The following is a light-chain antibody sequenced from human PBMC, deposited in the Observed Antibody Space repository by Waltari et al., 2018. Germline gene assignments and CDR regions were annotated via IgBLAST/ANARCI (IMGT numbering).Light chain of an antibody. CDR2: YDG. V-gene: IGLV3-21*04. CDR1: DIGSKS. J-gene: IGLJ2*01. CDR3: QVWDTASNHVV. Sequence: SYVMTQAPAVSVAPGETARLTCGGHDIGSKSVHWYQQKPAQAPVLVIYYDGGRPSGIPERFSASNSGNTATLTIARVEAADEADFYCQVWDTASNHVVFGGGTKLTVL.